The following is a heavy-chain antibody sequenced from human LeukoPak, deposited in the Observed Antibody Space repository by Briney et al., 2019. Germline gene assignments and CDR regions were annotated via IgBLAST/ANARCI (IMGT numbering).Heavy chain of an antibody. J-gene: IGHJ3*02. CDR2: INAGNGNT. CDR1: GYTFSSYA. Sequence: ASVKVSCKASGYTFSSYAMHWVRQAPGQRLEWMGWINAGNGNTKYSQKFQGRVTITRDTSASTAYMELSSLRSEDTAVYYCARVKALYYDSSGYYSDAFDIWGQGTMVTVSS. CDR3: ARVKALYYDSSGYYSDAFDI. D-gene: IGHD3-22*01. V-gene: IGHV1-3*01.